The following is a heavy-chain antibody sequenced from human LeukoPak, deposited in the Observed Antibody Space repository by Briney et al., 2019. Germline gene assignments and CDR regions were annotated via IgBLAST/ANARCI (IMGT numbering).Heavy chain of an antibody. D-gene: IGHD5-18*01. CDR3: ARVAAMVKTLYYMDV. Sequence: GASVKVSCKASGGTFSSYAISWVRQAPGQGLEWMGGIIPIFGTANYAQKFQGRVTITADESTSTAYMELSSLRSEDTAVYYCARVAAMVKTLYYMDVWGKGTTATVSS. CDR2: IIPIFGTA. CDR1: GGTFSSYA. V-gene: IGHV1-69*13. J-gene: IGHJ6*03.